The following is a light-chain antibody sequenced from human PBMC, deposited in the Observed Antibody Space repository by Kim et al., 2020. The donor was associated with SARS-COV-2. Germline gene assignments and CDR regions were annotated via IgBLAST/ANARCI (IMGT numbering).Light chain of an antibody. J-gene: IGKJ4*01. CDR1: QSGTATY. V-gene: IGKV3-20*01. CDR3: QQYGRSPLT. CDR2: GAS. Sequence: SPGERAPRSCRASQSGTATYLAWYQQKPGQALRLLIYGASSRATGIPDRFSGSGSGTDFTLTINRLEPEDFAVYYCQQYGRSPLTFGGGTKVDIK.